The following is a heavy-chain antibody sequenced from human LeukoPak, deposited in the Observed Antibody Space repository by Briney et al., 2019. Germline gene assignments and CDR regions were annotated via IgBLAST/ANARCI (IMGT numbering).Heavy chain of an antibody. CDR1: GFTFSSYG. D-gene: IGHD6-13*01. CDR3: AKDHSSSWGVYFDY. J-gene: IGHJ4*02. V-gene: IGHV3-23*01. Sequence: GGSLRLSCAASGFTFSSYGMSWVRQAPGKRLEWVSAISGSGGSTYYADSVKGRFTISRDNSKNTLYLQMNSLRAEDTAVYYCAKDHSSSWGVYFDYWGQGTLVTVSS. CDR2: ISGSGGST.